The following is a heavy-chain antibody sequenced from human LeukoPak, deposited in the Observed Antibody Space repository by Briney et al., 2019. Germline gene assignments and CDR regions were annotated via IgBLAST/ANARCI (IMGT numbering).Heavy chain of an antibody. V-gene: IGHV4-39*07. CDR3: ARGVNSGYFDY. CDR2: IYYSGST. CDR1: GGSISSSSYY. J-gene: IGHJ4*02. D-gene: IGHD1-26*01. Sequence: SETLSLTCTVSGGSISSSSYYWGWIRQPPGKGLKWIGSIYYSGSTYYNPSLKSRATISVDTSKNQFSLKLTSVTAADTAVYYCARGVNSGYFDYCGQGTLVTVSS.